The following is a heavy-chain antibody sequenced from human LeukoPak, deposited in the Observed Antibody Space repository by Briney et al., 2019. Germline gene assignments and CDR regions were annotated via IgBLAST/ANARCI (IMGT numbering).Heavy chain of an antibody. V-gene: IGHV1-2*02. CDR1: GYTFTGYY. CDR2: INPNSGGT. CDR3: ASSVSAARPKRQYYFDY. J-gene: IGHJ4*02. D-gene: IGHD6-6*01. Sequence: ASVKVSCXASGYTFTGYYMHWVRRAPGQGLEWMGWINPNSGGTNYAQKFQGRVTMTRDTSISTAYMELSRLRSDDTAVYYCASSVSAARPKRQYYFDYWGQGTLVTVSS.